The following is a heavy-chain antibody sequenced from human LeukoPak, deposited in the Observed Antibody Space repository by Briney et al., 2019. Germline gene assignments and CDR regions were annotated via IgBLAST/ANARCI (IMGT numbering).Heavy chain of an antibody. J-gene: IGHJ6*03. CDR1: GYTFTGYY. Sequence: ASVKVSCKASGYTFTGYYMHWVRQAPGQGLEWMGWINPNSGGTNYAQKFQGRVTMTRDTSISTAYMKLSRLRSDDTAVYYCARESIAAAGTGYYYYMDVWGKGTTVTVSS. V-gene: IGHV1-2*02. CDR3: ARESIAAAGTGYYYYMDV. D-gene: IGHD6-13*01. CDR2: INPNSGGT.